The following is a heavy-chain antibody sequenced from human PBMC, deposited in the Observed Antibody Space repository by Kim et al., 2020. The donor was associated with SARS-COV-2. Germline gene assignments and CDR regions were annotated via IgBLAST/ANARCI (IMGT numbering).Heavy chain of an antibody. Sequence: GGSLRLSCVASGLSFSTAWMSWVRQAPGKGLEWVGRINCNVDDGTTDYPVTVKGSFSIARDDSKNKLYLHMKSLKTEDTSGYYCATDPDSPGTYAYEYWGQGTLVTVSS. CDR3: ATDPDSPGTYAYEY. J-gene: IGHJ4*02. V-gene: IGHV3-15*01. CDR1: GLSFSTAW. CDR2: INCNVDDGTT. D-gene: IGHD1-7*01.